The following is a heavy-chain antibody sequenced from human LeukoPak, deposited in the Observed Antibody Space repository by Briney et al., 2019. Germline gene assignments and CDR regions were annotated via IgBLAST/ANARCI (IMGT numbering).Heavy chain of an antibody. Sequence: SETLSLTCSVSGVSISSYSWSWLRQAPGKGLEWVASVQYTGSTTYNPSLRSRLTISADTSKGQFSLQLTSVTTADTAVYYCARVERNWSGYYAKVYYFDYWGQGTLVTVSS. V-gene: IGHV4-59*12. CDR1: GVSISSYS. CDR3: ARVERNWSGYYAKVYYFDY. D-gene: IGHD3-3*01. J-gene: IGHJ4*02. CDR2: VQYTGST.